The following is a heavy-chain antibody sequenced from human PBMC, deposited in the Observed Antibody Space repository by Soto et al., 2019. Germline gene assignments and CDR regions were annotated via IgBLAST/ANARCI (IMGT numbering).Heavy chain of an antibody. CDR1: GFTFSSYA. CDR3: AKRKTRLPSGIAARHHGMDV. J-gene: IGHJ6*02. CDR2: ISGSGGST. V-gene: IGHV3-23*01. D-gene: IGHD6-6*01. Sequence: SGFTFSSYAMSWVRQAPGKGLEWVSAISGSGGSTYYADSVKGRFTISRDNSKNTLYLQMNSLRAEDTAVYYCAKRKTRLPSGIAARHHGMDVWGQGTTVTVSS.